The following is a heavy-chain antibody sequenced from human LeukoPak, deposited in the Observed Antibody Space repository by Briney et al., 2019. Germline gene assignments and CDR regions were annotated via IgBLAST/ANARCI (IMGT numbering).Heavy chain of an antibody. CDR2: ISGSDGST. J-gene: IGHJ5*02. CDR3: AEARGFCSGGSCYNPFDP. V-gene: IGHV3-23*01. CDR1: GFTFSSYA. Sequence: GGSLRLSCAASGFTFSSYAMSWVRQAPGKGLEWVSGISGSDGSTYYADSVKGRFTISRDYSKNTLYVQMNSLRAEDTAVYYCAEARGFCSGGSCYNPFDPWGQGTLVTVSS. D-gene: IGHD2-15*01.